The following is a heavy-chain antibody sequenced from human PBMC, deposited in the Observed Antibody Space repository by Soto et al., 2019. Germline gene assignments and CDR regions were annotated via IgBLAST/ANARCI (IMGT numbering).Heavy chain of an antibody. CDR2: IYYSGST. V-gene: IGHV4-31*03. Sequence: QVQLQESGPGLVKPSQTLSLTCTVSGGSISSGGYYWSWIRQHPGKGLEWIGYIYYSGSTYYNPSLKSRVTISVDTSKNQFSLKLSSVTAADTAVYYCARARAGYCSSTSCYVTFFDYWGQGTLVTVSS. CDR3: ARARAGYCSSTSCYVTFFDY. D-gene: IGHD2-2*01. J-gene: IGHJ4*02. CDR1: GGSISSGGYY.